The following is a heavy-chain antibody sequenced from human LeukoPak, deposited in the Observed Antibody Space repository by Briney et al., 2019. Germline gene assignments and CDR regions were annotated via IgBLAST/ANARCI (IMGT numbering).Heavy chain of an antibody. CDR1: GFTFSSYA. CDR2: ISYDGSNK. V-gene: IGHV3-30*01. CDR3: ARGRYSSSWYDYYYYYYMDV. Sequence: RPGGSLRLFCAASGFTFSSYAMHWVRQAPGKGLEWVAVISYDGSNKYYADSVKGRFTISRDNSKNTLYLQMNSLRAEDTAVYYCARGRYSSSWYDYYYYYYMDVWGKGTTVTVSS. J-gene: IGHJ6*03. D-gene: IGHD6-13*01.